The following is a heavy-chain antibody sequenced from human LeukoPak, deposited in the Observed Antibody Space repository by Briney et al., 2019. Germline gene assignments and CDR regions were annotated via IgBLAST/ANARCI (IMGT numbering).Heavy chain of an antibody. CDR1: GYSFTSYW. Sequence: SGESLKISCKGSGYSFTSYWIGWVRQMPGKGLEWMGIIYPGDSDTRYSPSFQGQITISADKSISTAYLQWSSLKASDTAMYYCARRGCSSTSCCGSYGTVRDNWFDPWGQGTLVTVSS. CDR2: IYPGDSDT. V-gene: IGHV5-51*01. CDR3: ARRGCSSTSCCGSYGTVRDNWFDP. D-gene: IGHD2-2*01. J-gene: IGHJ5*02.